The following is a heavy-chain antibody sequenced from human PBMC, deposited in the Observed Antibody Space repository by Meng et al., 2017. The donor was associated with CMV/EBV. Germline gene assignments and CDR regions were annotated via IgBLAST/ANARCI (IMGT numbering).Heavy chain of an antibody. Sequence: HVRVVQSGAEVKEPGSAVKVSGKASGVTFRCYAISWVRQAPGQGLEWMGGIIPIFGTANYAQKFQGRVTITADESTSTAYMELSSLRSEDTAVYYCARGSGAGTTWSYFDYWGQGTLVTISS. CDR2: IIPIFGTA. CDR3: ARGSGAGTTWSYFDY. V-gene: IGHV1-69*12. J-gene: IGHJ4*02. CDR1: GVTFRCYA. D-gene: IGHD1-7*01.